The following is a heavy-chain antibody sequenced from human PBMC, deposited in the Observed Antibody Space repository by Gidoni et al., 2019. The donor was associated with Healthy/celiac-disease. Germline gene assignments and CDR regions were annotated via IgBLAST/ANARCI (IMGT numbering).Heavy chain of an antibody. CDR3: ARKTSDIVLVVYDNWFDP. D-gene: IGHD2-8*02. V-gene: IGHV4-4*02. CDR1: GGSISSSNW. Sequence: QVQLQESGPGLVTPSGTLSLTCAVSGGSISSSNWWSWVRQPPGTGLEWIGEIYHSGSTNYNPSLKSRVTISVDKSKNQFSLKLSSVTAADTAVYYCARKTSDIVLVVYDNWFDPWGQGTLVTVSS. J-gene: IGHJ5*02. CDR2: IYHSGST.